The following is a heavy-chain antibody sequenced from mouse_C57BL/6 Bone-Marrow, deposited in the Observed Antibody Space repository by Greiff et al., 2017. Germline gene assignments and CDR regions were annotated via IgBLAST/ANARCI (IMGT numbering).Heavy chain of an antibody. V-gene: IGHV5-17*01. CDR2: ISSGSSTI. D-gene: IGHD1-1*01. Sequence: EVKVEESGGGLVKPGGSLKLSCAASGFTFSDYGMHWVRQAPEKGLEWVGEISSGSSTIYYADTVKGRVTMSRDNAKNTLFLQMTSLVSEDTAMYYCARDAYYYGSSPFAYWGQGTLVTVSA. CDR3: ARDAYYYGSSPFAY. CDR1: GFTFSDYG. J-gene: IGHJ3*01.